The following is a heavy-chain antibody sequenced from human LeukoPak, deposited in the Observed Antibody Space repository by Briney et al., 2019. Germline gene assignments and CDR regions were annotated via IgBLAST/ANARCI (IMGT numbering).Heavy chain of an antibody. J-gene: IGHJ6*03. CDR1: GFTFSSYA. CDR3: AKLGGHPLHNYYVGV. CDR2: ILDSGYST. D-gene: IGHD3-16*01. V-gene: IGHV3-23*01. Sequence: GGSLRPSCAASGFTFSSYAMSWVRQAPGKGLEWVSGILDSGYSTYYASSVKGRFTISRDNSNNTLYLQMNSLRAEDTAVYYCAKLGGHPLHNYYVGVWGKGTTVAVSS.